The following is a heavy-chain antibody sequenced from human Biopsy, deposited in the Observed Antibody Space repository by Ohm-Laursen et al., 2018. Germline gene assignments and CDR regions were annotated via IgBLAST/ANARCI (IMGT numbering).Heavy chain of an antibody. CDR3: ATPFQYYDSWGGYPPFDH. D-gene: IGHD3-3*01. J-gene: IGHJ4*02. V-gene: IGHV1-69*17. CDR2: IIAVSGIV. Sequence: SSVTASCKAYAGTFSNYAISWARQAPGEGLGWMGGIIAVSGIVNYAPKFEGRVSITADKCTTTAYMEISNLKSEDTAVYYCATPFQYYDSWGGYPPFDHWGQGTLVTVSS. CDR1: AGTFSNYA.